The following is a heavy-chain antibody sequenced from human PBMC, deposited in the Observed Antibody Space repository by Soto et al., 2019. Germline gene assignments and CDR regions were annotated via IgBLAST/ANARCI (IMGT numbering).Heavy chain of an antibody. CDR1: GFTFSSYG. D-gene: IGHD3-10*01. J-gene: IGHJ4*02. CDR3: AKDRGLLWFGELYGY. V-gene: IGHV3-30*18. CDR2: ISYDGSSK. Sequence: QVQLVESGGGVVQLGRSLRLSCAASGFTFSSYGMHWVRQAPGKGLEWVAVISYDGSSKYYADSVKGRFTISRDNSKNTLYLQMNSLRAEDTAVYYCAKDRGLLWFGELYGYWGQGTLVTVSS.